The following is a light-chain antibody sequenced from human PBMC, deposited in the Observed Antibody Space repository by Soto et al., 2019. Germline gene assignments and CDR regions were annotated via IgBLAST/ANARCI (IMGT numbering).Light chain of an antibody. J-gene: IGLJ1*01. CDR1: SSDVGAYDY. CDR2: EIN. CDR3: SSFAGSNNFPYV. Sequence: QSVLTQPPSASGSPGQPVTISCTGTSSDVGAYDYVSWYQQHAGKAPKLMIYEINKRPSGVPDRFSGSKSGNAASLTVSGLQAEDEADYYCSSFAGSNNFPYVFGTGTKVTVL. V-gene: IGLV2-8*01.